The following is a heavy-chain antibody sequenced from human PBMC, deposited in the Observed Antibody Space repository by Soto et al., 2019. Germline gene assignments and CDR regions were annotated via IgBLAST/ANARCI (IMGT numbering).Heavy chain of an antibody. CDR2: INPNSGDT. CDR1: GYTFTDYY. V-gene: IGHV1-2*02. CDR3: ASVQQGCRGPNCFGRIAEYFLH. D-gene: IGHD2-15*01. J-gene: IGHJ1*01. Sequence: GASVKVSCKPSGYTFTDYYLHWVRQAPGQGLEWMGWINPNSGDTTYAQKFQGRVTVTRDSSISTVYMELNGLRSDDTAVYYCASVQQGCRGPNCFGRIAEYFLHWVQGTLVTVSS.